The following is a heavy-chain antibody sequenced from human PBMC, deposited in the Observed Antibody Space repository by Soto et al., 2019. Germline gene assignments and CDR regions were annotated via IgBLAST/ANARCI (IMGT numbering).Heavy chain of an antibody. CDR2: IYYSGST. D-gene: IGHD4-4*01. J-gene: IGHJ4*02. CDR1: GGSISSGGYY. Sequence: PSETLSLTCTVSGGSISSGGYYWSWIRQHPGKGLEWIGYIYYSGSTYYNPSLKSRVTISVDTPKNQFSLKLSSVTAADTAVYYCARRTERLQYDYWGQGTLVTVSS. CDR3: ARRTERLQYDY. V-gene: IGHV4-31*03.